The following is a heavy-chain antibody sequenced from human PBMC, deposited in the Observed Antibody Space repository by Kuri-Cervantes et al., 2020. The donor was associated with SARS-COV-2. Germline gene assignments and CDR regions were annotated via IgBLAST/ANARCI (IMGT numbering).Heavy chain of an antibody. CDR2: ISHSGHA. V-gene: IGHV4-59*01. J-gene: IGHJ6*03. Sequence: SETLSLTCTVSADSISSSYWSWIRRPPGKGLDWIGYISHSGHANYNPSLKSRVTMSVDTSKNQVSLILSSVTAADTAVYYCARVKVKLAAAGNYYYMDVWGKGTTVTGSS. D-gene: IGHD6-13*01. CDR1: ADSISSSY. CDR3: ARVKVKLAAAGNYYYMDV.